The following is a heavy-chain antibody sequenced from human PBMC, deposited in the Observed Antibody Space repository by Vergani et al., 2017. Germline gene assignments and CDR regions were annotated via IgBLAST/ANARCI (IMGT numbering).Heavy chain of an antibody. CDR3: GRDDYGERGGLDY. V-gene: IGHV3-9*01. Sequence: EVQLVESGGGLVQPGRSLRLSCAASGFTFDDYAMHWVRQAPGKGLEWVSGISWNSGSIGYADSVKGRFTISRDNSKNTLYLQMNSLRAEDTAVYYCGRDDYGERGGLDYWGQGTLVTVSS. CDR1: GFTFDDYA. J-gene: IGHJ4*02. D-gene: IGHD4-17*01. CDR2: ISWNSGSI.